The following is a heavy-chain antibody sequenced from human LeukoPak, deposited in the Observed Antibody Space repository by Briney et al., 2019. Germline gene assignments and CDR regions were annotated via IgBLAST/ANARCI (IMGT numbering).Heavy chain of an antibody. D-gene: IGHD5-24*01. CDR1: GGTFSSYA. CDR3: ARDGTGDGYNYGY. J-gene: IGHJ4*02. CDR2: IIPIFGTA. Sequence: SVKVSCKASGGTFSSYAISWVRQAPGQGLEWMGGIIPIFGTANYAQKFQGRVTITTDESTSTAYMEMSSLRSEDTAVYYCARDGTGDGYNYGYWGQGTLVTVSS. V-gene: IGHV1-69*05.